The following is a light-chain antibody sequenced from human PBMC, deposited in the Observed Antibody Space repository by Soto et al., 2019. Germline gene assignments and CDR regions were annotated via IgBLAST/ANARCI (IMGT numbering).Light chain of an antibody. CDR2: GAP. CDR1: QSVSSN. V-gene: IGKV3-15*01. J-gene: IGKJ1*01. CDR3: QQYGSSPGT. Sequence: ELLIRQAAATVAVSLGGGSSLACGASQSVSSNLAWYQQKPGQAPRLLIYGAPTRATGIPARFSGSGSGTEFTLTISSLEPEDFAVYYCQQYGSSPGTFGQGTKVDIK.